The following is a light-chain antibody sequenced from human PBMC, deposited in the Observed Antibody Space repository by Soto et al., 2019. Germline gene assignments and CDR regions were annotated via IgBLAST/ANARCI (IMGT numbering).Light chain of an antibody. Sequence: QSVLTQPPSVSGAPGHRVTISCTGSSSNIGAGYDVHWYQQLPGTAPKLLIYGNSNRPSGVPDRFAGSKSGTSASLAITGLEAEDEADYYCQSYDSNLRGYVFVTGTKLTVL. CDR1: SSNIGAGYD. J-gene: IGLJ1*01. CDR2: GNS. V-gene: IGLV1-40*01. CDR3: QSYDSNLRGYV.